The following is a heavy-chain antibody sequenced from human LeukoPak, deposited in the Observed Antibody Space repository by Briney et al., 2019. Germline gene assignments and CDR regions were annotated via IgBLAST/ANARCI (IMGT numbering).Heavy chain of an antibody. Sequence: GGSLRLSCAASGFKFDAYTMSWVRHAPGKGLEWVSSISDSGGSTHYAESVRGRFSLSRDNFEKTLHLQMNRLRAEDTAVYYCAKGKINHDGAFDIWGQGTRVIVAS. D-gene: IGHD3-16*01. CDR1: GFKFDAYT. V-gene: IGHV3-23*01. CDR3: AKGKINHDGAFDI. J-gene: IGHJ3*02. CDR2: ISDSGGST.